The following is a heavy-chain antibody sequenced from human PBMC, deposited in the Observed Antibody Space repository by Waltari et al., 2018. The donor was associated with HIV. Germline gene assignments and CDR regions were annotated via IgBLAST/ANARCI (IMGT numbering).Heavy chain of an antibody. Sequence: EVQLVESGGGPVKPGGSMSLSCRSSVFTLHSSSLTWVRQAPGKGLEWISSISSSGTFTHYADSVKGRFTISRDNANKSVYLQMNSLRAEDTAVYYCARDSRDNSWSLNFFDPWGQGTLVTVSS. CDR3: ARDSRDNSWSLNFFDP. D-gene: IGHD6-13*01. CDR2: ISSSGTFT. J-gene: IGHJ5*02. CDR1: VFTLHSSS. V-gene: IGHV3-21*01.